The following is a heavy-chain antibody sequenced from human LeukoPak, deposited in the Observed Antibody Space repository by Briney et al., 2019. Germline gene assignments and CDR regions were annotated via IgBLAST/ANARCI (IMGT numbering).Heavy chain of an antibody. Sequence: PSGTLSLTCTISGSSITSVSHYWGWLRQPPGKGLEWIGDIYYTGSTYYSPSLRSRVTMSVHTSENQFSLRLNSVTAVDTAVYYCARRWGNIVGVTYEYWGQGTLVTVSS. CDR3: ARRWGNIVGVTYEY. CDR2: IYYTGST. J-gene: IGHJ4*02. V-gene: IGHV4-39*01. D-gene: IGHD3-16*01. CDR1: GSSITSVSHY.